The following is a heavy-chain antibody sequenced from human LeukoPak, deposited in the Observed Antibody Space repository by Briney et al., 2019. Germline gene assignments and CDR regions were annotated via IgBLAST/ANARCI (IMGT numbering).Heavy chain of an antibody. V-gene: IGHV3-11*01. D-gene: IGHD3/OR15-3a*01. Sequence: GGSLRLSCAASGFTFSDYYMNWIRQAPGKGLEWVSYISSSGSTIYYADSVKGRFTISRDNAKNSLYLQMNSLRAEDTAVYYCGKQSGLVPRALDSGGRGPRVPVP. J-gene: IGHJ2*01. CDR3: GKQSGLVPRALDS. CDR2: ISSSGSTI. CDR1: GFTFSDYY.